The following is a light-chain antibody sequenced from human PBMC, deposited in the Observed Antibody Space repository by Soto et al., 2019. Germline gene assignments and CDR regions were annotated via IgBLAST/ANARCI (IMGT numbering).Light chain of an antibody. CDR1: QSVSSSY. J-gene: IGKJ1*01. V-gene: IGKV3-20*01. Sequence: IVLTQSPGALSLSQGERATLSCRASQSVSSSYLAWYQQKPGQAPRLLIYGASSRATGIPDRFSGSGSGTDFPRARNRLPPDDSQAYHCQQYGSSPLWAVSQGTKVDIK. CDR3: QQYGSSPLWA. CDR2: GAS.